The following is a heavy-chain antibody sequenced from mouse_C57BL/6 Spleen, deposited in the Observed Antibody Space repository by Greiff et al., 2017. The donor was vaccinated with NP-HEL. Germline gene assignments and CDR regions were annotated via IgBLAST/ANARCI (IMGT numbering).Heavy chain of an antibody. D-gene: IGHD4-1*01. CDR1: GYSITSGYY. CDR2: ISYDGSN. Sequence: EVHLVESGPGLVKPSQSLSLTCSVTGYSITSGYYWNWIRQFPGNKLEWMGYISYDGSNNYNPSLKNRISITRDTSKNQFFLKLNSVTTEDTATYYCARHWDAFDYWGQGTTLTVSS. J-gene: IGHJ2*01. V-gene: IGHV3-6*01. CDR3: ARHWDAFDY.